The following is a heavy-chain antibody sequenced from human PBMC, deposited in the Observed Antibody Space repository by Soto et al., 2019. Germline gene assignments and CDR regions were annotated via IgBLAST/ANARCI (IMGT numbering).Heavy chain of an antibody. CDR1: GFAFSRVS. Sequence: LRLSCEASGFAFSRVSMNWVRQFPGKGLEWVASISSASSETWYADSVKGRFIISRDNAQNSLFLQMNTLRPEDSAIYYCARVAYWGPGTQVTVSS. J-gene: IGHJ4*02. CDR2: ISSASSET. CDR3: ARVAY. V-gene: IGHV3-21*01.